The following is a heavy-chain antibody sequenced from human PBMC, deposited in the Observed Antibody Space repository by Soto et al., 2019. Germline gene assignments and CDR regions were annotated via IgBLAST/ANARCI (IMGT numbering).Heavy chain of an antibody. J-gene: IGHJ3*02. D-gene: IGHD2-15*01. CDR2: ISSSSSTI. CDR3: ARRKVVESTKWDAFDI. V-gene: IGHV3-48*01. Sequence: HPGGSLRLSCAASGFTLSSYSMNWVRQAPGKGLEWVSYISSSSSTIYYADSVKGRFTISRDNAKNSLYLQMNSLRAEDTAVYYCARRKVVESTKWDAFDIWGQGTMVTVSS. CDR1: GFTLSSYS.